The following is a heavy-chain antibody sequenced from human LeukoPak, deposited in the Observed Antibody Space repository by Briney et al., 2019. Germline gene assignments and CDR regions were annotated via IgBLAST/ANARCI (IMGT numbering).Heavy chain of an antibody. CDR2: ISGNGAGT. D-gene: IGHD5/OR15-5a*01. CDR1: GFTFSSHA. V-gene: IGHV3-23*02. Sequence: GGSLRLSCTPSGFTFSSHAMSWVRQAPGKGLEWVSGISGNGAGTYYGDSVKGRFTISRDNSKNTLYLQMNSLRAEDTAVYYCAKVSWESTKQDFDCWGQGTLVNVSS. J-gene: IGHJ4*02. CDR3: AKVSWESTKQDFDC.